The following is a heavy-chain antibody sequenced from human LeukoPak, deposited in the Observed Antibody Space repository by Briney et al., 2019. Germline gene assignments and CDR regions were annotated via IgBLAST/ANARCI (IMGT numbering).Heavy chain of an antibody. D-gene: IGHD3-16*01. CDR3: TRDVREAYDI. V-gene: IGHV3-7*01. CDR2: MNPDGSHR. CDR1: GFSLGGFW. Sequence: PGGSLRLSCEASGFSLGGFWTNWVRQAPGKGPERVANMNPDGSHRLYVASVRGRFTISRDNAKNLLYRQRNSLRVEDTAVYNCTRDVREAYDIWGHGTMVTVSS. J-gene: IGHJ3*02.